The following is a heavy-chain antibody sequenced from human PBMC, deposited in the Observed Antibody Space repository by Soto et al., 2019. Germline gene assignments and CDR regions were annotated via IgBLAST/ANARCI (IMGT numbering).Heavy chain of an antibody. J-gene: IGHJ6*02. CDR2: IYTSGST. CDR3: ASSPLGEWWSGASYYYYGMDG. V-gene: IGHV4-4*07. D-gene: IGHD3-3*01. Sequence: SETLSLTCTVSGGSISSYYWSWIRQPAGKGLEWIGRIYTSGSTNYNPSLKSRVTMSVDTSKNQFSLKLSSVTAADTAVYYCASSPLGEWWSGASYYYYGMDGWGQGTTVTVSS. CDR1: GGSISSYY.